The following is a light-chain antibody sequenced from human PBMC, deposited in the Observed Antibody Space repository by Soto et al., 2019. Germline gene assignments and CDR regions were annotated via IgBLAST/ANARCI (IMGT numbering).Light chain of an antibody. CDR2: DVS. CDR3: CSYAGSYSVL. CDR1: SSDVGAYNY. V-gene: IGLV2-11*01. Sequence: QSALTQPRSVSGSPGQSVTISCTGTSSDVGAYNYVSWYQHHPGKAPKVMIYDVSERPSGVPDRFSGSKSDNKASLTISGLQAEDEADYYCCSYAGSYSVLFGGGTKLTVL. J-gene: IGLJ3*02.